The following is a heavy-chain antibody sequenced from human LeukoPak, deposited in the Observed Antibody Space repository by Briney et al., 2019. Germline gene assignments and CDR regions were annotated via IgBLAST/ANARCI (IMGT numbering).Heavy chain of an antibody. Sequence: GGSLRLSCAASGFTFNDYWMNWVRQAPGKGLEWVSYISSRSRTIYYADSVKGRFTISRDNAQKSLYLQINSLRGDDTALYYCVRGTRAFDVWGQGTMVTVSS. CDR3: VRGTRAFDV. CDR2: ISSRSRTI. CDR1: GFTFNDYW. J-gene: IGHJ3*01. V-gene: IGHV3-48*04.